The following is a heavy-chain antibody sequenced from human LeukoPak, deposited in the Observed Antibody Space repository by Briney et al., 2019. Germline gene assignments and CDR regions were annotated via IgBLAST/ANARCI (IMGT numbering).Heavy chain of an antibody. V-gene: IGHV3-23*01. CDR3: AKDERNWNYNLASQTYD. J-gene: IGHJ4*02. D-gene: IGHD1-7*01. CDR2: ISGSGVST. Sequence: GGSLRLSCAASGFTFSSYGMHWVRQAPGKGLEWVSAISGSGVSTYYADSVKGRFTVSRDNSKNTLYLQMSSLRAEDTAVYYCAKDERNWNYNLASQTYDWGQGTLVTGSS. CDR1: GFTFSSYG.